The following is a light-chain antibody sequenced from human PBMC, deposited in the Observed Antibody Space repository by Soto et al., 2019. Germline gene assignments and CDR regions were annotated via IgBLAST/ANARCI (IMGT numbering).Light chain of an antibody. J-gene: IGKJ1*01. CDR2: KAS. CDR1: QSISVW. V-gene: IGKV1-5*03. CDR3: QQYNSYSPT. Sequence: DIQMTQSPSTLSASVGARVTITCRASQSISVWLAWYQQKAGKAPNLLIYKASRLESGVPSRFSGSGSETECTLTISGLQPGDAATYYCQQYNSYSPTLGQGTKVDI.